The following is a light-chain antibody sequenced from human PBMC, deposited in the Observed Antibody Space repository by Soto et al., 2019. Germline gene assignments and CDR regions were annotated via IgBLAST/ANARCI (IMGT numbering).Light chain of an antibody. Sequence: QSVLTQPASVSGSPGQSITISCTGTNTDVGGYHYVSWYQHHPGKAPKLLIYEVTHRPSGVSNRFSGSKSDYTASLTISGLQADDEADYYCSSYTRSNTLVFGGGTKVTVL. J-gene: IGLJ2*01. CDR2: EVT. CDR3: SSYTRSNTLV. CDR1: NTDVGGYHY. V-gene: IGLV2-14*01.